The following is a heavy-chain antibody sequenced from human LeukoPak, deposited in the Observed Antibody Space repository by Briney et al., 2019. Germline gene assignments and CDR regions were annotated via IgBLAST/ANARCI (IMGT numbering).Heavy chain of an antibody. V-gene: IGHV1-8*01. D-gene: IGHD6-13*01. CDR3: ARGYSGRGGGSSWYSYYYYMDV. CDR2: VNPNSGNT. J-gene: IGHJ6*03. Sequence: GASVKVSCKASGYTFTSYDINWVRQATGQGLEWMGWVNPNSGNTGYAQKFQGRVTMTRNTSISTAYMELSSLRSEDTAVYYCARGYSGRGGGSSWYSYYYYMDVWGKGTTVTISS. CDR1: GYTFTSYD.